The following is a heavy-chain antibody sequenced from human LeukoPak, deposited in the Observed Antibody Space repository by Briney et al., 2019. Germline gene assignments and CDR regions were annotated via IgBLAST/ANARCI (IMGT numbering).Heavy chain of an antibody. D-gene: IGHD3-3*01. CDR2: INHSRST. V-gene: IGHV4-34*01. CDR1: GGSFSGYY. Sequence: SETLSLTCAVYGGSFSGYYWSWIRQPPGKGLEWMGEINHSRSTNYNPSLKSRITISVDTSKNQFSLKLSSVTAADTAVYYCASESGPINDAFDIWGQGTMVTVSS. J-gene: IGHJ3*02. CDR3: ASESGPINDAFDI.